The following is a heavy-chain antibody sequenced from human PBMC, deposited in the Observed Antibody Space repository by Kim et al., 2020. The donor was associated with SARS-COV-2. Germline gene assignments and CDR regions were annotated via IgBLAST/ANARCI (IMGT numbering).Heavy chain of an antibody. V-gene: IGHV3-23*01. Sequence: GGSLRLSCAASGFTFSSYAMSWVRQAPGKGLEWVSAISGSGGSTYYADSVKGRFTISRDNSKNTLYLQMNSLRAEDTAVYYCAKGFFDFWSGHNWFDPWGQGTLVTVSS. CDR2: ISGSGGST. CDR1: GFTFSSYA. J-gene: IGHJ5*02. D-gene: IGHD3-3*01. CDR3: AKGFFDFWSGHNWFDP.